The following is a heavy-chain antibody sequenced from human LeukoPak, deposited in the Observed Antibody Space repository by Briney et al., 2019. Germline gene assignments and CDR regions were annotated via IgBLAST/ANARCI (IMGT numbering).Heavy chain of an antibody. J-gene: IGHJ3*02. CDR2: INHSGST. CDR1: GGSFSGYY. Sequence: SSETLSLTCAVYGGSFSGYYCSWIRQPPGKGLEWIGEINHSGSTNYNPSLKSRVTISVDTSKNQFSLKLSSVTAADTAVYYCARGLNGDPDAFDIWGQGTMVTVSS. D-gene: IGHD2-21*02. CDR3: ARGLNGDPDAFDI. V-gene: IGHV4-34*01.